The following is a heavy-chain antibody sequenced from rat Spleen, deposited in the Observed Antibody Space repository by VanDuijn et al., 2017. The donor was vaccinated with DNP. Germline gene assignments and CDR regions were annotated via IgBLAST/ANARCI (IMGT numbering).Heavy chain of an antibody. CDR3: ATHGEGDY. V-gene: IGHV5S23*01. Sequence: EVQLVESGGGLVQPGRSLKLSCAASEFTFSDYNMAWIRQAPGKGLEWVASIKPGGGSTYYPDSVKGRFTLSRDNAKSTLYLQMDSLRSEDTATYYCATHGEGDYWGQGVMVTVSS. CDR2: IKPGGGST. J-gene: IGHJ2*01. D-gene: IGHD1-1*01. CDR1: EFTFSDYN.